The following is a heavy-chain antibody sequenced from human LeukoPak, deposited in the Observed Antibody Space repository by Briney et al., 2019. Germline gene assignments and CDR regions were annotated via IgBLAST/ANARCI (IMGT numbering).Heavy chain of an antibody. CDR1: GGTFSSYA. CDR2: IIPIFGTA. CDR3: AIRSNCSGGSCYALDFNY. D-gene: IGHD2-15*01. V-gene: IGHV1-69*05. Sequence: ASVKVSFKASGGTFSSYAISWVRQAPGQGLAWMGRIIPIFGTANYAQKFQGRVTITTDESKSTAYMELRNLRSEDTAVYYCAIRSNCSGGSCYALDFNYWGQGTLVTVSS. J-gene: IGHJ4*02.